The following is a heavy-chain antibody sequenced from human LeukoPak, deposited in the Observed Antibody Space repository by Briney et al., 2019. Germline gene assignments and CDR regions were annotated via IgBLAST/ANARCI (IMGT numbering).Heavy chain of an antibody. J-gene: IGHJ4*02. V-gene: IGHV4-34*01. Sequence: SETLSLTCAVYGGSFSGYYWSWIRQPPGKGLEWIGEINHSGSTNYNPSLKSRVTISVDTSKNQFSLKLCSVTAADTAVYYCASGPGIAVAGYFDYWGQGTLVTVSS. CDR2: INHSGST. CDR1: GGSFSGYY. CDR3: ASGPGIAVAGYFDY. D-gene: IGHD6-19*01.